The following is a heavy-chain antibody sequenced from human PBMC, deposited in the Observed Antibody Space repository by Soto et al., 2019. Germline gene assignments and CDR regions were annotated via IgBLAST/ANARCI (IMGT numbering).Heavy chain of an antibody. CDR2: VSRAGTYT. V-gene: IGHV3-23*01. Sequence: EVQLLESGGDVVRPGGSLRLSCAASGFTFSSYAMGWVRQAPGKGLEWVAGVSRAGTYTFYADSVRGRFSISRDNSGDTVDLYMNALGGDDTAVYFCVKYTVTEALGESWGQGTLVSVSS. J-gene: IGHJ5*02. CDR3: VKYTVTEALGES. D-gene: IGHD3-16*01. CDR1: GFTFSSYA.